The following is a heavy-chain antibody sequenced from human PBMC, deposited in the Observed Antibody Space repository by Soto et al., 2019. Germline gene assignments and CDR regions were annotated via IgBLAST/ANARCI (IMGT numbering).Heavy chain of an antibody. CDR3: AKSRPRYCSSTSCYYYFDY. CDR1: GFTFSSYA. CDR2: IGGSGGST. Sequence: GGSLRLSCAASGFTFSSYAMSWVRQAPGKGLEWVSAIGGSGGSTYYADSVKGRFTISRDNSKNTLYLQMNSLRAEDTAVYYCAKSRPRYCSSTSCYYYFDYWGQGTLVTVSS. D-gene: IGHD2-2*01. J-gene: IGHJ4*02. V-gene: IGHV3-23*01.